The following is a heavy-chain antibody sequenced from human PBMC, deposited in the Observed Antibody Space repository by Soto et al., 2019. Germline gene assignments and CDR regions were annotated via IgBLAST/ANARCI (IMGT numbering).Heavy chain of an antibody. CDR3: AKDAYVGGGWYSFDF. D-gene: IGHD6-19*01. Sequence: VQLLESGGGLVQTGGSLRLSCAASGFTFSSYAMSWVRQAPGKGLEWVSGIAGGSGTTNYADSVKGRFTISRDNSKNTLYLQMNSLRAEDTATYSCAKDAYVGGGWYSFDFWGRGTLVTFSS. V-gene: IGHV3-23*01. CDR1: GFTFSSYA. J-gene: IGHJ4*02. CDR2: IAGGSGTT.